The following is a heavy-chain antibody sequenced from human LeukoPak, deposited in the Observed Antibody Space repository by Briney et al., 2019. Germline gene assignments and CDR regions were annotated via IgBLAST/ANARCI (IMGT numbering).Heavy chain of an antibody. D-gene: IGHD3-22*01. CDR2: MNSNDGNT. Sequence: ASVKVSCKASGYTFINYEINWVRQATGQGLEYMGWMNSNDGNTAYAQKFQGRVTMTRDTSTSTAYMELRSLRSEDTAVYYCARAASTMIGDFDYWGQGTLVTVSS. V-gene: IGHV1-8*01. CDR3: ARAASTMIGDFDY. J-gene: IGHJ4*02. CDR1: GYTFINYE.